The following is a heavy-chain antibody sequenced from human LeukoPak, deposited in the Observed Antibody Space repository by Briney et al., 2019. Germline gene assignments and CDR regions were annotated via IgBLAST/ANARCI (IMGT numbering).Heavy chain of an antibody. V-gene: IGHV3-15*07. CDR1: GLTFSSHW. CDR3: TTDPVPGIAAAGTSY. CDR2: IKSKTDGGTT. Sequence: GGSLRLSCAASGLTFSSHWMHWVRQAPGKGLEWVGRIKSKTDGGTTDYAAPVKGRFTISRDDSKNTLYLQMNSLKTEDTAVYYCTTDPVPGIAAAGTSYWGQGTLVTVSS. D-gene: IGHD6-13*01. J-gene: IGHJ4*02.